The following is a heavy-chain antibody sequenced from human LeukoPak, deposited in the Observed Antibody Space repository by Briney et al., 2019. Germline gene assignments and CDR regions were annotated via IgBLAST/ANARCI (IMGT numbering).Heavy chain of an antibody. CDR3: ARDSYSGTHDY. D-gene: IGHD1-14*01. Sequence: SEALSLTCTVSGGSISSSSYYWGWIRQPPGKGLEWIGSIYYSGSTYYNPSLKSRVTISVDTSKNQFSLKLSSVTAADTAVYYCARDSYSGTHDYWGQGTLVTVSS. CDR2: IYYSGST. CDR1: GGSISSSSYY. J-gene: IGHJ4*02. V-gene: IGHV4-39*07.